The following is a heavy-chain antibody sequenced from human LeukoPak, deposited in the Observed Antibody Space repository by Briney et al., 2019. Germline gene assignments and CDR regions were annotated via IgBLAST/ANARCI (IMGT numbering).Heavy chain of an antibody. D-gene: IGHD2-2*01. CDR3: ARNWRHCTGSSCQVTYWDFDL. CDR2: LSGSNSDT. CDR1: GFTFSDYY. V-gene: IGHV3-11*03. Sequence: GGSLRLSCAASGFTFSDYYMSWIRQAPGKGLEWVSYLSGSNSDTNHADSVKGRFTISRDNAKSSLFLQMNSLRAEDTAVYFCARNWRHCTGSSCQVTYWDFDLWGRGTLVTVSS. J-gene: IGHJ2*01.